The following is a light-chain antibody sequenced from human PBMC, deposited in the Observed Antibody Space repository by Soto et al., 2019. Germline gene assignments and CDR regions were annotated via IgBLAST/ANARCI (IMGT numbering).Light chain of an antibody. CDR3: QQRSNWPGT. CDR2: DAS. J-gene: IGKJ3*01. V-gene: IGKV3-11*01. Sequence: EIVLTQSPATLSLSPGERATLSCRASQSVSYYLAWYQQRLGQAPRLLIYDASKRATGIPARFSGSGSGTAFTLTISSLEPEDFAVYYCQQRSNWPGTFGPGTKVDIK. CDR1: QSVSYY.